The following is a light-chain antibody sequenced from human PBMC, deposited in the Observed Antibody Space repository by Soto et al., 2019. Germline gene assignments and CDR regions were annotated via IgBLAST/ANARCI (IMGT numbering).Light chain of an antibody. J-gene: IGKJ2*01. V-gene: IGKV3-20*01. Sequence: EIVLTQSPGTLSLSQGERATLSCRASQSVSTSSLAWYQQKPGQAPRLLIYGASSRATGIPDRVSGSGSGADFTLSISRLEPEDFAMYYCQQYGSSPYTFGQGTKLAIK. CDR1: QSVSTSS. CDR2: GAS. CDR3: QQYGSSPYT.